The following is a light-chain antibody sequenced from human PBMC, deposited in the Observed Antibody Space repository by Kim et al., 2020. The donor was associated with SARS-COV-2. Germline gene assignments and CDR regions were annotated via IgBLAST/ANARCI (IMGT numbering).Light chain of an antibody. J-gene: IGKJ3*01. Sequence: SPGERATLSCRASQGISSSLLAWYQQRPGKAPRHLIFGAASRATGIPDRFSGSGSGTDFSLTISRLEPEDVAVYYCQQYGSSLLTFGPGTKVDIK. CDR1: QGISSSL. CDR2: GAA. CDR3: QQYGSSLLT. V-gene: IGKV3-20*01.